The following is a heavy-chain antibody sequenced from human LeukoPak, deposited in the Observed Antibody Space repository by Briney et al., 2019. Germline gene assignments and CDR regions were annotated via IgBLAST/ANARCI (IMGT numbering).Heavy chain of an antibody. V-gene: IGHV3-73*01. CDR3: VRRFSGSYYYGY. D-gene: IGHD1-26*01. Sequence: GGSLTLSCAASGFTLSGSAMQWVRQAPGKGLEWVGRIRTKASNYATAYGAAVQGRFLISREDSKNMAFLQMNGLKTEDTAVYYCVRRFSGSYYYGYWGQGTLVTVSS. CDR1: GFTLSGSA. J-gene: IGHJ4*02. CDR2: IRTKASNYAT.